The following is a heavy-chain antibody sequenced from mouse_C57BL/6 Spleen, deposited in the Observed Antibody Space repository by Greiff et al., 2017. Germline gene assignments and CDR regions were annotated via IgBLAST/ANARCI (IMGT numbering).Heavy chain of an antibody. V-gene: IGHV1-81*01. CDR3: ARPYGSDWYFDV. D-gene: IGHD1-1*01. CDR2: IYPRSGNT. J-gene: IGHJ1*03. Sequence: VQLQQSGAELARPGASVKLSCKASGYTFTSYGISWVKQRTGQGLEWIGEIYPRSGNTYYNEKFKGKATLTADKSSSTAYMELRSLTSEDSAVYFCARPYGSDWYFDVWGTGTTVTVSS. CDR1: GYTFTSYG.